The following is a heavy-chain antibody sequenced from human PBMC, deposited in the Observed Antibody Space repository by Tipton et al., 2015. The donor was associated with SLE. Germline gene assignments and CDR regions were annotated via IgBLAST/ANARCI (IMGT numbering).Heavy chain of an antibody. CDR1: GGSISSGGYS. CDR3: AGVYYDFWIGYYD. Sequence: TLSLTCAVSGGSISSGGYSWSWIRQPPGKGLEWIGYIYHSGSTYYNPSLQRRVAISVDTSKNQFSLNLNSVTAADTAVYYCAGVYYDFWIGYYDWGQGTLVTVSS. J-gene: IGHJ4*02. V-gene: IGHV4-30-2*01. CDR2: IYHSGST. D-gene: IGHD3-3*01.